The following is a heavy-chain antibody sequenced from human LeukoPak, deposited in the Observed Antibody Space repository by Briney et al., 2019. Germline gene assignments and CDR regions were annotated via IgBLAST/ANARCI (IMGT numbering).Heavy chain of an antibody. Sequence: GGSLRLSCAASGFTFSSYAMSWVRQAPGKGLEWVSAISGSGGSTYYADSVKGRFTISRDNSKNTLYLQMYSLRAEDTAVYYCAKDGRAYDYGDYGYFQHWGQGTLVTVSS. CDR3: AKDGRAYDYGDYGYFQH. CDR1: GFTFSSYA. CDR2: ISGSGGST. V-gene: IGHV3-23*01. J-gene: IGHJ1*01. D-gene: IGHD4-17*01.